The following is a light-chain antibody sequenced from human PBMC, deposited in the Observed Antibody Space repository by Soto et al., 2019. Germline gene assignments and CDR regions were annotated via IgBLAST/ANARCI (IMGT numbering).Light chain of an antibody. V-gene: IGKV3-15*01. CDR2: GTS. CDR1: QSVSSN. J-gene: IGKJ1*01. CDR3: QQYNNLWT. Sequence: PGETATLSCRASQSVSSNLAWYQQKPGQAPRLLIYGTSTRATDIPARFSGSGSGTEFTLTISSLQSEDFAVYYCQQYNNLWTFGQGTEV.